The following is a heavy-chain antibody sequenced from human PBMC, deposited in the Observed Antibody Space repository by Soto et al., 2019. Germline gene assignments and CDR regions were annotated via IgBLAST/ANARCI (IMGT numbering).Heavy chain of an antibody. CDR3: ARSYYDSTCLAVDP. CDR2: MYFGGSF. D-gene: IGHD3-22*01. Sequence: QMQLQASGPGLVKPSETLSLTCNVSGASVSNGYWSWIRQPPGKGLEWIGFMYFGGSFNYNPSLTSRAAISVETTKNQFSMKLTSVTASDTAVYYCARSYYDSTCLAVDPWGQGTLVTVSS. V-gene: IGHV4-59*02. J-gene: IGHJ5*02. CDR1: GASVSNGY.